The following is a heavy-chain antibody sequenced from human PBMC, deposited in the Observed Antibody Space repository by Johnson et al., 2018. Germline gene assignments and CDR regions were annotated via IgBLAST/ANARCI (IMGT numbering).Heavy chain of an antibody. CDR2: IYYSGST. CDR1: GGSISSYY. V-gene: IGHV4-59*01. CDR3: ARGLRTYYYDSSGFGHYYYMDV. Sequence: QLQESGPGLVKPSETLSLTCTVSGGSISSYYWSWIRQPPGKGLAWIGYIYYSGSTNYNPSLKSRVTISVATSKNQLSLKLSPVTAADTAVYYCARGLRTYYYDSSGFGHYYYMDVWGQGTTVTVSS. D-gene: IGHD3-22*01. J-gene: IGHJ6*03.